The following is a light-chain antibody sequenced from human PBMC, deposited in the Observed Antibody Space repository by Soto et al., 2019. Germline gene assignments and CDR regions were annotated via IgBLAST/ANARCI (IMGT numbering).Light chain of an antibody. V-gene: IGKV3-20*01. CDR3: QQYGNSPYT. Sequence: EIVLTQSPGTLSLSPGERATLSCRASQSVSSSYLAWYQQKPGQAPRLLIYGASSRATGIPDRFSGSGSGTDFTLNSSRLEPEDSAVYYCQQYGNSPYTFGQGTKLEIK. CDR1: QSVSSSY. J-gene: IGKJ2*01. CDR2: GAS.